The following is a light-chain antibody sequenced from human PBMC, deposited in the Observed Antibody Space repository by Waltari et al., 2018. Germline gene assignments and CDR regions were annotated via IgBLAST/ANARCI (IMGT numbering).Light chain of an antibody. CDR1: SSDVGGYNY. J-gene: IGLJ2*01. V-gene: IGLV2-8*01. CDR3: SSYAGSNNLI. CDR2: EVS. Sequence: QSALTQPPSASGSPGQSVTISCTGTSSDVGGYNYVSWYQQHPGQAPKLMIYEVSKRPSGVPVRFSGSKSGNTASLTGSGLQAEDEADYYCSSYAGSNNLIFGGGTKLTVL.